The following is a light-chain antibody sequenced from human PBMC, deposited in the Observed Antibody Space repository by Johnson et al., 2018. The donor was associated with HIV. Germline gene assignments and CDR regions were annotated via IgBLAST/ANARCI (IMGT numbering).Light chain of an antibody. J-gene: IGLJ1*01. Sequence: QSVLTQPPSVSAAPGQKVTISCSGSSSNIGNNFVSWYQHLPGTTPKLLIYDNNKRPSGIPDRFSGSKSGTSATLGITALQTGDEADYYCGTWDSSLSADVFGPGTKVTVL. CDR3: GTWDSSLSADV. CDR1: SSNIGNNF. V-gene: IGLV1-51*01. CDR2: DNN.